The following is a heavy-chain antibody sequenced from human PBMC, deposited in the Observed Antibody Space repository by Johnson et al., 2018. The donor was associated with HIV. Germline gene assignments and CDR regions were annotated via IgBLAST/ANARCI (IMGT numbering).Heavy chain of an antibody. Sequence: VQLVESGGGVVQPGRSLRLTCAASGFTFSSNYMSWVRQAPGKGLEWVSVIYSGGSTYYADSVKGRFTISRDNSKNTLYLQMNSLSAEDTAVYYCARDRYAYGDYVSAAFDIWGQGTMVTVSS. J-gene: IGHJ3*02. CDR2: IYSGGST. D-gene: IGHD4-17*01. CDR1: GFTFSSNY. V-gene: IGHV3-66*01. CDR3: ARDRYAYGDYVSAAFDI.